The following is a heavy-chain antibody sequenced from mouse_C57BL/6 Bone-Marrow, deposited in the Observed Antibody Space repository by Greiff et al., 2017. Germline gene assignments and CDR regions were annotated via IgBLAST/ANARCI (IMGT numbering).Heavy chain of an antibody. D-gene: IGHD1-1*01. CDR2: INSDGGST. V-gene: IGHV5-2*03. CDR1: EYEFPSHD. J-gene: IGHJ4*01. CDR3: ARLYYYGSSYAMDY. Sequence: EVKVEESGGGLVQPGESLKLSCESNEYEFPSHDMSWVRKTPEKRLELVAAINSDGGSTYYPDTMERRFIISRDNTKKTLYLQMSSLRSEDTALYYCARLYYYGSSYAMDYWGQGTSVTVSS.